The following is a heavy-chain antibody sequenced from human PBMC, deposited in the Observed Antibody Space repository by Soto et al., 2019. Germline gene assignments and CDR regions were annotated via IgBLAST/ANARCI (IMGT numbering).Heavy chain of an antibody. CDR3: ARDGGRHSGGIDY. J-gene: IGHJ4*02. CDR2: IIPSFGTA. Sequence: QVQLVQSGAEVKKPGSSVKVSCKASGGTFSSYSINWVRQAPGQGLEWMGEIIPSFGTANDAQKFQGRVTITADESTSTAYMDLSSLRSEDTAVYYCARDGGRHSGGIDYWGQGTLVTVSS. CDR1: GGTFSSYS. D-gene: IGHD1-26*01. V-gene: IGHV1-69*01.